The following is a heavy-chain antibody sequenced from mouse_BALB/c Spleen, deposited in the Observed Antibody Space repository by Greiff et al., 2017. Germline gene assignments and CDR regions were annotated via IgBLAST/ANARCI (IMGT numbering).Heavy chain of an antibody. CDR1: GYSITSDYA. J-gene: IGHJ4*01. V-gene: IGHV3-2*02. Sequence: EVQGVESGPGLVKPSQSLSLTCTVTGYSITSDYAWNWIRQFPGNKLEWMGYISYSGSTSYNPSLKSRISITRDTSKNQFFLQLNSVTTEDTATYYCARGGSSFYYYAMDYWGQGTSVTVSS. D-gene: IGHD1-1*01. CDR3: ARGGSSFYYYAMDY. CDR2: ISYSGST.